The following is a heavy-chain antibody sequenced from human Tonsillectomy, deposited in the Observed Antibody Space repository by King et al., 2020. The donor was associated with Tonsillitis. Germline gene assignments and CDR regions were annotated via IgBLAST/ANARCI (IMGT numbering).Heavy chain of an antibody. Sequence: TLKESGPALVKPTQTLTLTCTFSGFSLSTSGMRVSWIRQPPGKALEWLARIDWDDYKFYSTSLKTRLTISKDTSKNQVVLTMTNMDPVDTATYYCARMTTVGIDAFDIWGQGTMVTVSS. V-gene: IGHV2-70*04. CDR1: GFSLSTSGMR. CDR2: IDWDDYK. D-gene: IGHD4-23*01. J-gene: IGHJ3*02. CDR3: ARMTTVGIDAFDI.